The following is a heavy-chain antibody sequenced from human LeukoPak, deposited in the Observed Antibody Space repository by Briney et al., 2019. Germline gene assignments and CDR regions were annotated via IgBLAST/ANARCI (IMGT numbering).Heavy chain of an antibody. Sequence: GGSLRLSCAASGFTFSGYWMSWVRQAPGKGLEWVSAISGSGGSTYYADSVKGRFTISRDNSKNTLYLQMNSLRAEDTAVYYCANLSPGIAAAGADYWGQGTLVTVSS. CDR2: ISGSGGST. V-gene: IGHV3-23*01. CDR1: GFTFSGYW. CDR3: ANLSPGIAAAGADY. D-gene: IGHD6-13*01. J-gene: IGHJ4*02.